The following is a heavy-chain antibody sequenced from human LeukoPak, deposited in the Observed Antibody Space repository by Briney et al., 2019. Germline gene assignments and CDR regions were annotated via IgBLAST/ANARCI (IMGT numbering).Heavy chain of an antibody. D-gene: IGHD5-18*01. CDR3: AHSQVSSYGSFHDAYDI. J-gene: IGHJ3*02. V-gene: IGHV2-5*02. CDR2: IYWDDDS. CDR1: GGSISSSSYY. Sequence: TLSLTCTVSGGSISSSSYYWVCIRQPPGKALEWLALIYWDDDSRYSPSLKSRLTIANDTSKNQVVLTLTNMDSVDTATYYCAHSQVSSYGSFHDAYDIWGLGMLVTVTS.